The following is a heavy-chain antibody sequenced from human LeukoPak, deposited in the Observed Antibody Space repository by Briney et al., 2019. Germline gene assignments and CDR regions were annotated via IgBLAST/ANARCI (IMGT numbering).Heavy chain of an antibody. Sequence: GRSLRLSCAASGFTFSSYAMSWVRQAPGKGLGWVSAISGSGGSTYHADSVKGRFTISRDNSKNTLYLQMNSLRAEDTAVYYCAKDAPVNIVVVPAANSWGQGTLVTVSS. CDR2: ISGSGGST. CDR3: AKDAPVNIVVVPAANS. V-gene: IGHV3-23*01. D-gene: IGHD2-2*01. CDR1: GFTFSSYA. J-gene: IGHJ4*02.